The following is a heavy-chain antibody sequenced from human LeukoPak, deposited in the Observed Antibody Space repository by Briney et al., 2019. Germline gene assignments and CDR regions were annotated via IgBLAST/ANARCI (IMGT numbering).Heavy chain of an antibody. Sequence: MTSETLSLTCAVYGGSFSGYYWRWIRQPPGKGLEWVGEINHSGSTNYNPSLKSRVTISVDTSKNQFSLKLSSVTAADTAVYYCARRRRVATWAPYYYYGMDVWGQGTTVTVSS. CDR2: INHSGST. J-gene: IGHJ6*02. V-gene: IGHV4-34*01. CDR1: GGSFSGYY. D-gene: IGHD5-12*01. CDR3: ARRRRVATWAPYYYYGMDV.